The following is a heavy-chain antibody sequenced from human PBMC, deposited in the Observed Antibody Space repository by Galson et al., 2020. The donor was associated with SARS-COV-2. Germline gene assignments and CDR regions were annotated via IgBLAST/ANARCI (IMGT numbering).Heavy chain of an antibody. J-gene: IGHJ6*03. D-gene: IGHD2-21*01. CDR2: IFSNDEK. CDR3: ARTRAIQLWKSVYYYYMDV. CDR1: GFSLTKARMG. Sequence: SGPTLVKPTETLTLTCTVSGFSLTKARMGVTWVRQPPGKALEWLAHIFSNDEKSYSTSLKSRLTISEDTSKTQVVLTMTNLDPVDTGTYYCARTRAIQLWKSVYYYYMDVWGKGTTVTVSS. V-gene: IGHV2-26*01.